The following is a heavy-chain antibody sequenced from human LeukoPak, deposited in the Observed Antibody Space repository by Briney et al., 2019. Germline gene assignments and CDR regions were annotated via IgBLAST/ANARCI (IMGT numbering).Heavy chain of an antibody. CDR1: GFTLSDHY. D-gene: IGHD2-21*01. V-gene: IGHV3-72*01. CDR3: AKGLHGGKTDAFDI. Sequence: PGGSLRLSCEASGFTLSDHYIDWVRQAPGKGQEWVGRTRNRANSYTTEYAASVKDRFTISRDDSKNSLYLKMNSLKTEDKAVYYCAKGLHGGKTDAFDIWGQGTMVTVSS. J-gene: IGHJ3*02. CDR2: TRNRANSYTT.